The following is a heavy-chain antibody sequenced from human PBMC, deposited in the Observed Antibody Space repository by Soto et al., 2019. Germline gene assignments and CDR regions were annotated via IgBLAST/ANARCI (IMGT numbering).Heavy chain of an antibody. J-gene: IGHJ3*02. CDR3: ARDPVRGLGIAFDI. D-gene: IGHD4-17*01. CDR1: GFTFNNYG. Sequence: EAQLLASGGGLVKPGGSLRLSCVASGFTFNNYGMSWVSQAPGKGLEWVSSISGSGDTKYYAASVKGRFTISRDNSKDMLYVYMNSLRAEDTAVYYCARDPVRGLGIAFDIWGRGTVLTVSS. V-gene: IGHV3-23*01. CDR2: ISGSGDTK.